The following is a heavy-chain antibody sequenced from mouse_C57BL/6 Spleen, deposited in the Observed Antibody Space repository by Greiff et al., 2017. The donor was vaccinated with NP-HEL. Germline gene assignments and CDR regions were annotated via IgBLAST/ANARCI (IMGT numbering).Heavy chain of an antibody. Sequence: QVQLQQSGPELVKPGASVKISCKASGYAFRSSWMNWVKQRPGKGLEWIGRIYPGDGDTNYNGKFKGKATLTADKSSSTAYMQLSSLTSEDSAVYFCARDDYYGSSYYFDYWGQGTTLTVSS. V-gene: IGHV1-82*01. J-gene: IGHJ2*01. D-gene: IGHD1-1*01. CDR2: IYPGDGDT. CDR3: ARDDYYGSSYYFDY. CDR1: GYAFRSSW.